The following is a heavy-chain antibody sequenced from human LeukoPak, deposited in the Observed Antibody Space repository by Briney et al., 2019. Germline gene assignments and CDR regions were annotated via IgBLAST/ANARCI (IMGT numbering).Heavy chain of an antibody. D-gene: IGHD6-19*01. CDR3: ARDRQWLPLYYFDY. V-gene: IGHV3-30-3*01. CDR2: ISYDGSNK. J-gene: IGHJ4*02. Sequence: PGGSLRLSCAASGFTFSSYAMHWVRQAPGKGLEWVAVISYDGSNKYYADSVKGRFTISRDNSKNTLYLQMNSLRAEDTAVYYCARDRQWLPLYYFDYWGQGTLVTVSS. CDR1: GFTFSSYA.